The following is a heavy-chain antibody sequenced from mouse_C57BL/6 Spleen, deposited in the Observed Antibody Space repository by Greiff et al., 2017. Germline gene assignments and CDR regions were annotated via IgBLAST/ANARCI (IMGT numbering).Heavy chain of an antibody. J-gene: IGHJ4*01. Sequence: QVHVKQSGAELVKPGASVKMSCKASGYTFTSYWITWVKQRPGQGLEWIGDIYPGSGSTNYNEKFKSKATLTVDTSSSTAYMQLSSLTSEDSAVYYCARGGIGVYAMDYWGQGTSVTVSS. D-gene: IGHD2-14*01. CDR1: GYTFTSYW. V-gene: IGHV1-55*01. CDR2: IYPGSGST. CDR3: ARGGIGVYAMDY.